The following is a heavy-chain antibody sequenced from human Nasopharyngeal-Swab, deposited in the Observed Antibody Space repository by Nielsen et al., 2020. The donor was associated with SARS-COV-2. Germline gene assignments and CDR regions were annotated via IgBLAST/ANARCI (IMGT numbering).Heavy chain of an antibody. Sequence: GESLKIFCKGSGYSFSTYWIAWVRQMPGKGLEWMAIIYPGDSDTRYSPSFQGQVTISADKSSNSAFLQWNSLKASDTAMYYCARHYSSSWGFDSWGQGTLVTVSS. CDR1: GYSFSTYW. CDR2: IYPGDSDT. J-gene: IGHJ4*02. V-gene: IGHV5-51*01. D-gene: IGHD6-13*01. CDR3: ARHYSSSWGFDS.